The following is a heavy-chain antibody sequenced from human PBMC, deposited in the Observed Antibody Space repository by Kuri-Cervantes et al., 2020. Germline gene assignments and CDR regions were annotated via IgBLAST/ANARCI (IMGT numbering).Heavy chain of an antibody. D-gene: IGHD6-13*01. Sequence: GGSLRLSCAASGFTFSSYGMHWVRQAPGKGLEWVAAISYDGSNKYYADSVKGRFTISRDNSKNTLYLQMNSLRAEDTAVYYCAKIPRIAAAGNGDAFDIWGQGTMVTVSS. CDR1: GFTFSSYG. V-gene: IGHV3-30*18. CDR2: ISYDGSNK. J-gene: IGHJ3*02. CDR3: AKIPRIAAAGNGDAFDI.